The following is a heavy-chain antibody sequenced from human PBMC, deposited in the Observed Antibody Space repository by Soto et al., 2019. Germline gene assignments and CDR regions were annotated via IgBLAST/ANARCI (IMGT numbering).Heavy chain of an antibody. CDR2: IDPSDSYT. J-gene: IGHJ6*02. CDR3: ARIFGVVEDPYYYYGMDV. V-gene: IGHV5-10-1*01. Sequence: GESLKISCKGSGYRFTSYWISGVRQMPGKGLEWMGRIDPSDSYTNYSPSFQGHVTISADKSISTAYLQWSSLKASDTAMYYCARIFGVVEDPYYYYGMDVWGQGTTVTVSS. D-gene: IGHD3-3*01. CDR1: GYRFTSYW.